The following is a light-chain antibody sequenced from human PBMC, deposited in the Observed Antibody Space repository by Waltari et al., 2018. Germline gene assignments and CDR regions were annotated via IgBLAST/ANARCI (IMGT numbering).Light chain of an antibody. V-gene: IGKV3-15*01. CDR2: GAS. J-gene: IGKJ2*01. CDR3: QQYNNRPYT. Sequence: EIVMTQSPATLPVSPGERATPPCRASQTLTTNLAWYQQKPGQAPRLLIYGASTRATGIPARFSGSGSGTQFTLTISSLQSEDFVVYYCQQYNNRPYTFGQGTKLEIK. CDR1: QTLTTN.